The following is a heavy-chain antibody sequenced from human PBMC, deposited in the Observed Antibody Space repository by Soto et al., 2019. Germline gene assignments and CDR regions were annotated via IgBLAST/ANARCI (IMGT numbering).Heavy chain of an antibody. CDR2: IYYSGST. Sequence: LSLTCTVSGGSVSSGSYYWSWIRQPPGKGLEWIGYIYYSGSTNYNPSLKSRVTISVDTSKNQFSLKLSSVTAADTAVYYCARDLGGYDFRNGMDVWGQGTTVTVSS. J-gene: IGHJ6*02. D-gene: IGHD5-12*01. CDR3: ARDLGGYDFRNGMDV. CDR1: GGSVSSGSYY. V-gene: IGHV4-61*01.